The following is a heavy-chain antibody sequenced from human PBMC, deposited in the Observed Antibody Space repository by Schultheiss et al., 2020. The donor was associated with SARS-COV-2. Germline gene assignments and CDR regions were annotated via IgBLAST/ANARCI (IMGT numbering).Heavy chain of an antibody. Sequence: GGSLRLSCAASGFTFSSYAMHWVRQAPGKGLEWVAVISYDGSNKYYADSVKGRFTISRDNSKNTLYLQMNSLRAEDTAVYYCARGAKNILTGYYSSHLYYYGMDVWGQGTTVTVSS. CDR2: ISYDGSNK. J-gene: IGHJ6*02. D-gene: IGHD3-9*01. CDR3: ARGAKNILTGYYSSHLYYYGMDV. CDR1: GFTFSSYA. V-gene: IGHV3-30*01.